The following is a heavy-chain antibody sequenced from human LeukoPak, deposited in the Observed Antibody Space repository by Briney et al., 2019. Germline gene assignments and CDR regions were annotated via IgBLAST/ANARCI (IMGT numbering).Heavy chain of an antibody. CDR3: ARGDVLRYFDWLLGFDY. Sequence: SETLSLTCTVSGGSISSYYWSWIRQPPGKGLEWIGYINYSGSTNYNPSLKSRVTISVDTSKNQFSLKLSSVTAADTAVYYCARGDVLRYFDWLLGFDYWGQGTLVTVSS. J-gene: IGHJ4*02. D-gene: IGHD3-9*01. V-gene: IGHV4-59*01. CDR1: GGSISSYY. CDR2: INYSGST.